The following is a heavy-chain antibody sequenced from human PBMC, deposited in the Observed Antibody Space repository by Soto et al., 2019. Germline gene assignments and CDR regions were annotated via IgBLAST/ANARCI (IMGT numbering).Heavy chain of an antibody. CDR3: AKDPNRGYYYYYGMDV. J-gene: IGHJ6*02. D-gene: IGHD3-10*01. CDR1: GFTFSSYG. V-gene: IGHV3-30*18. CDR2: ISYDGSNK. Sequence: GGSLRLSCAASGFTFSSYGMHWVRQAPGKGLEWVALISYDGSNKYYADSVKGRFTISRDNSKNTLYLQMNSLRAEDTAVYYCAKDPNRGYYYYYGMDVWGQGTTVTVSS.